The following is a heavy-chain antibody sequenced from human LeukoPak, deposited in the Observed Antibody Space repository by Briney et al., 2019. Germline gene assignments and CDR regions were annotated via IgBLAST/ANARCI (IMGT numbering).Heavy chain of an antibody. J-gene: IGHJ5*02. CDR1: GFTFSSYW. Sequence: GGSLRLSYAASGFTFSSYWMHWVRQAPGKGLVWVSRINSDGSSTSYADSVKGRFTISRDNAKNTLYLQMNSLRAEDTAVYYCARALRRWLQSNWFDPWGQGTLVTVSS. CDR2: INSDGSST. CDR3: ARALRRWLQSNWFDP. D-gene: IGHD5-24*01. V-gene: IGHV3-74*01.